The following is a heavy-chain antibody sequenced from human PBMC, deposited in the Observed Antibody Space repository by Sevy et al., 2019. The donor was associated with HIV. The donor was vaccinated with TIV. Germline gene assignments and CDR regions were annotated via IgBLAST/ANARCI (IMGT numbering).Heavy chain of an antibody. D-gene: IGHD5-18*01. J-gene: IGHJ4*02. V-gene: IGHV3-7*01. CDR3: ARDRGAWIQLWYFDY. Sequence: GGSLRLSCAASGFTFSISAMTWVRQAPGKGLEWVANIKQDGSEKYYVDSVKGRFTISRDNAKKSLYLQMSSLRGEDTAVYFCARDRGAWIQLWYFDYWGQGTLVTVSS. CDR2: IKQDGSEK. CDR1: GFTFSISA.